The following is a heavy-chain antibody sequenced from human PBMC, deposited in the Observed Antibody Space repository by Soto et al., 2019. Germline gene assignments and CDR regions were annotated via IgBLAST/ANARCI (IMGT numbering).Heavy chain of an antibody. CDR1: GFTFGDYA. CDR2: IRSKAYGGTT. CDR3: SYGSSWTPKFDY. D-gene: IGHD6-13*01. V-gene: IGHV3-49*04. J-gene: IGHJ4*02. Sequence: GVSLRLSCTASGFTFGDYAMSWVRQAPGKGLEWVGFIRSKAYGGTTEYAASVKGRFTISRDDSKSIAYLQMNSLKTEDTAVYYCSYGSSWTPKFDYWGQVTRVPVS.